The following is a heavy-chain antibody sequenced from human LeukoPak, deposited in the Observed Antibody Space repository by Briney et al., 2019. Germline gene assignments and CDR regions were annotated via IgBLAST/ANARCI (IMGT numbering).Heavy chain of an antibody. V-gene: IGHV3-23*01. Sequence: GGSLRLSCAASGFTISSSAMSWVRQAPGKGLEWVSAFSGSGSSTYYADSVKGRFTISRDNSKNTLYLQMNSLRAEDTGVYYCAKGMVRGDLEYWGQGTLVTVSS. D-gene: IGHD3-10*01. J-gene: IGHJ4*02. CDR1: GFTISSSA. CDR3: AKGMVRGDLEY. CDR2: FSGSGSST.